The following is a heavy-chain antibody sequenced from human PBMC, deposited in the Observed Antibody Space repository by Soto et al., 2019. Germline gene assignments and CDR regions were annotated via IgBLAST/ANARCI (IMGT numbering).Heavy chain of an antibody. CDR1: GGSISSYY. V-gene: IGHV4-59*01. Sequence: PSETLSLTCTVSGGSISSYYWSWIRQPPGKGLEWIGYIYYSGSTNYNPSLKSRVTISVDTSKNQFSLKLSSVTAADTAVYYCAREYYDFWSGTFDYWGQGTLVTSPQ. J-gene: IGHJ4*02. CDR3: AREYYDFWSGTFDY. D-gene: IGHD3-3*01. CDR2: IYYSGST.